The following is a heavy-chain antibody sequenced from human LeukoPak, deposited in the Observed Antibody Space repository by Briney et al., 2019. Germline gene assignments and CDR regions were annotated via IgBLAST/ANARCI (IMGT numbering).Heavy chain of an antibody. D-gene: IGHD2-15*01. CDR3: ARVTGCSGGSCYPFFDY. CDR2: INDSGGST. Sequence: GGSLRLSCAASGFTFSSYAMSWVRQAPGKGLEGVSVINDSGGSTYYADSVRGRFTISRDNSKNTLYLQMNSLRAEDTAVYYCARVTGCSGGSCYPFFDYWGQGTLVTVSS. J-gene: IGHJ4*02. V-gene: IGHV3-23*01. CDR1: GFTFSSYA.